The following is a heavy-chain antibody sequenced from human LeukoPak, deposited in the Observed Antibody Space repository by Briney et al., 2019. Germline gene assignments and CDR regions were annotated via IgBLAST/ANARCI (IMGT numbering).Heavy chain of an antibody. Sequence: GGSLRLSCAASGFTFSSYSMNWVRQAPGKGLEWVSSIDISSNYIYYADSVKGRFTISRDNAKDSLYLQMNSLRAEDTAVYYCATVSSGWYDAFDFWGQGTMVTVSS. CDR3: ATVSSGWYDAFDF. V-gene: IGHV3-21*01. CDR2: IDISSNYI. J-gene: IGHJ3*01. D-gene: IGHD6-19*01. CDR1: GFTFSSYS.